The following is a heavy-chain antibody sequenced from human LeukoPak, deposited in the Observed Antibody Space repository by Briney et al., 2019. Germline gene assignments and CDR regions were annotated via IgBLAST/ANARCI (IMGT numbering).Heavy chain of an antibody. CDR1: GGSISSYY. D-gene: IGHD3-3*02. V-gene: IGHV4-59*01. CDR2: IYYSGST. CDR3: ARELSNDAFDI. Sequence: SETLSLTCTVSGGSISSYYWSWIRQPPGKGLEWIGYIYYSGSTNYNPSLKGRVTISVDTSKNQFSLKLSSVTAADTAVYYCARELSNDAFDIWGQGTMVTVSS. J-gene: IGHJ3*02.